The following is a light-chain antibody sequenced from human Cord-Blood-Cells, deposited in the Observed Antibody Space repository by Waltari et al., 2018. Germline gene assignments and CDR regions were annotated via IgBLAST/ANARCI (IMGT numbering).Light chain of an antibody. V-gene: IGKV1-5*01. Sequence: DLQIPHSPSTLSASLGDRVTITCRAGQVISSWLAWYQQKPGKAPKLLIYDASSLESGVPSRFSGSGSETEFTLTISSLQPDDFATYYCQQYNSYYTVGQGSKLEIK. CDR1: QVISSW. CDR2: DAS. J-gene: IGKJ2*01. CDR3: QQYNSYYT.